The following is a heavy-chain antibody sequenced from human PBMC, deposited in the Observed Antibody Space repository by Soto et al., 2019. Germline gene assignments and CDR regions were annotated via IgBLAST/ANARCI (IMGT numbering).Heavy chain of an antibody. CDR2: INAGNGNT. V-gene: IGHV1-3*01. D-gene: IGHD5-12*01. J-gene: IGHJ6*03. Sequence: ASVKVSCKASGYTFTSYAMHWVRQAPGQRLEWMGWINAGNGNTKYSQKFQGRVTITRDTSASTAYMELSSLRSEDTAVYYCVRSWLRHVYYYMDVWGKGTTVTVSS. CDR3: VRSWLRHVYYYMDV. CDR1: GYTFTSYA.